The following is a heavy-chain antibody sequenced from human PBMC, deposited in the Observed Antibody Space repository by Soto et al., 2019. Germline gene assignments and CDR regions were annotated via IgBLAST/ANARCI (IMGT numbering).Heavy chain of an antibody. J-gene: IGHJ4*02. Sequence: GGSLRLSCAASGFTFSTSWMTWVRQAPGKGLEWVANIKEDGSETYYLDSVKGRFTVSKDNAKNSLYLQMNSLRAEDTAVYYCARDRGPNTFDYWGQGTLVTVSS. CDR1: GFTFSTSW. CDR2: IKEDGSET. V-gene: IGHV3-7*01. CDR3: ARDRGPNTFDY.